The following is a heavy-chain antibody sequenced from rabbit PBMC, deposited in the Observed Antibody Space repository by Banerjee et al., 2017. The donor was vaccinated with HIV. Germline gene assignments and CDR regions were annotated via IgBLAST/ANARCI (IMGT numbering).Heavy chain of an antibody. CDR1: GFSFSSGQW. CDR3: ARNSAMYTDYGDPMRDL. J-gene: IGHJ4*01. Sequence: QEQLVESGGGLVQPEGSLTLTCTASGFSFSSGQWICWVRQAPGKGLEWIACIYTGSSGITYYASWAKGRFTISKTSSTTVTLQMTSLTAADTATYFCARNSAMYTDYGDPMRDLWGQGTLVTVS. V-gene: IGHV1S45*01. CDR2: IYTGSSGIT. D-gene: IGHD2-1*01.